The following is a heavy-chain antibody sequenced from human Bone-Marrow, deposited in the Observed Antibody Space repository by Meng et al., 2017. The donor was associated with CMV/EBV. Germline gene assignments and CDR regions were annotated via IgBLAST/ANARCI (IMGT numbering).Heavy chain of an antibody. Sequence: SVKVSCKASGGTFSSYAISWVRQAPGQGLEWMGGIIPIFGTANYAQKFQGRVTITTDESTSTAYMGLSSPRSEDTAVYYCARGKGKLELLDAFDIWGQGTMVTVSS. V-gene: IGHV1-69*05. CDR3: ARGKGKLELLDAFDI. CDR1: GGTFSSYA. CDR2: IIPIFGTA. D-gene: IGHD1-7*01. J-gene: IGHJ3*02.